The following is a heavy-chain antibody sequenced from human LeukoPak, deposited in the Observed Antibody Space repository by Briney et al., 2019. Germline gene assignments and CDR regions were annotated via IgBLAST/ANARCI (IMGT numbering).Heavy chain of an antibody. V-gene: IGHV4-39*01. J-gene: IGHJ4*02. CDR3: ARQGYSGYGLIFFDY. CDR1: GGSISSSSYY. CDR2: IYYSGST. D-gene: IGHD5-12*01. Sequence: PSETLSLTCTVSGGSISSSSYYWGWIRPPPGKGLEWIGSIYYSGSTYYNPSLKSRVTISVDTSKNQFSLKLSSATAADTAVYYCARQGYSGYGLIFFDYWGQGTLVTVSS.